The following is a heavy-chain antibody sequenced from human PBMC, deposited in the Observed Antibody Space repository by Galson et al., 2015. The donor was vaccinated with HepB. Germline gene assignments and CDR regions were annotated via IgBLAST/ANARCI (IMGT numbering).Heavy chain of an antibody. J-gene: IGHJ6*03. CDR3: ASDPGYCSSTSCWPPVDYYYYYYMDV. CDR2: IIPIFGTA. V-gene: IGHV1-69*13. D-gene: IGHD2-2*01. CDR1: GGTFSSYA. Sequence: SVKVSCKASGGTFSSYAISWVRQAPGQGLEWMGGIIPIFGTANYAQKFQGRVTITADESTSTAYMELSSLRSEDTAVYYCASDPGYCSSTSCWPPVDYYYYYYMDVWGKGTTVTVSS.